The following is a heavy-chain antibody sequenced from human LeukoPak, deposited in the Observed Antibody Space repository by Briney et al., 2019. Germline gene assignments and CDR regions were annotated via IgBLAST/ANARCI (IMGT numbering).Heavy chain of an antibody. V-gene: IGHV3-20*04. CDR1: GFTFDDYC. CDR3: ARDREWFGDHYYYIDV. Sequence: PGGSLILSCGASGFTFDDYCLIGVRQPPGKGLEWVFGINWKSVSPGYADSVKGRFTISRDNAKTSLYLQTNSLRAEDTDLYYCARDREWFGDHYYYIDVWGKGTTVTVSS. J-gene: IGHJ6*03. D-gene: IGHD3-10*01. CDR2: INWKSVSP.